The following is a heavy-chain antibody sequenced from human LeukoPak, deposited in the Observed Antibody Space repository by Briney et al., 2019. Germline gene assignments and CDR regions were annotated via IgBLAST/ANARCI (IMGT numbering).Heavy chain of an antibody. CDR2: IYYSGST. V-gene: IGHV4-39*07. CDR1: GGSISSGDYY. CDR3: AREGRVMAGYYYYGMDV. J-gene: IGHJ6*02. D-gene: IGHD2-21*01. Sequence: SETLSLTCTVSGGSISSGDYYWGWIRQPPGKGLEWIGSIYYSGSTYYNPSLKSRVTISVDTSKNQFSLKLSSVTAADTAVYYCAREGRVMAGYYYYGMDVWGQGTTVTVSS.